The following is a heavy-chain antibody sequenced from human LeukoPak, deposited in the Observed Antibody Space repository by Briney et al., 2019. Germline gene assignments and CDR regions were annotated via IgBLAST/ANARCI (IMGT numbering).Heavy chain of an antibody. CDR2: ISASGGNT. CDR3: AKGGRSGSYSYFDY. Sequence: GGSLRLSCVASGFTFSSYAMSWVRQAPGKGLEWVSSISASGGNTYYADSVQGRFTISRDNSKNTLYLQMNSLRAEDTVVFYCAKGGRSGSYSYFDYWGQGTLVTVSS. CDR1: GFTFSSYA. V-gene: IGHV3-23*01. J-gene: IGHJ4*02. D-gene: IGHD3-10*01.